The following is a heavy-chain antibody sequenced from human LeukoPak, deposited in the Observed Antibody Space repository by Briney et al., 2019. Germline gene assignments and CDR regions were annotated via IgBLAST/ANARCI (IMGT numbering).Heavy chain of an antibody. D-gene: IGHD2-2*01. Sequence: GASVKVSCKASGYTFTAYYLHWVRQAPGQGLEWMGWMNPNSGDTNYAQKLQGRVTMTRDTSTTTAYMELSGLTSDDTAMYYCARDRMGDCATTSCYLAYWGQGALVTVSS. J-gene: IGHJ4*02. CDR3: ARDRMGDCATTSCYLAY. V-gene: IGHV1-2*02. CDR1: GYTFTAYY. CDR2: MNPNSGDT.